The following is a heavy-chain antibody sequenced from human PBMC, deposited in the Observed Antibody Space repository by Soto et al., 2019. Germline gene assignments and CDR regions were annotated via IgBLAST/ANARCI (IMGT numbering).Heavy chain of an antibody. D-gene: IGHD6-13*01. V-gene: IGHV4-30-4*02. CDR2: IFYTGST. J-gene: IGHJ5*02. CDR3: AKVGRIATAGTWFDP. CDR1: GGSISSGNYC. Sequence: SETLSLTCTVSGGSISSGNYCWSWIRQPPGKGLEWIGYIFYTGSTYYNPSLKSRVTISVDTSKNQFSLKVNSVTAADTAVYYCAKVGRIATAGTWFDPWGQGTLVTVSS.